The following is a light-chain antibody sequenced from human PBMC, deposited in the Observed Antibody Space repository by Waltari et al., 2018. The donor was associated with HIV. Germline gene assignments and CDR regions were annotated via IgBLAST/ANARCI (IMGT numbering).Light chain of an antibody. CDR3: ASWDASLDGWV. Sequence: QSLLTQPPSASGTPGQRVTLSCPGGTANTGTNTVNWYKQLPGTAPTLLIFSDNLRHSGVSARFSGSKSGTSASLAISGLRSDDEAKFICASWDASLDGWVFGGGTQLTVL. CDR1: TANTGTNT. J-gene: IGLJ3*02. CDR2: SDN. V-gene: IGLV1-44*01.